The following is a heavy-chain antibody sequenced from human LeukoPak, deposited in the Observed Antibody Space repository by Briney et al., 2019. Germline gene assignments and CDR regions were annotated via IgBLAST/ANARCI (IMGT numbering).Heavy chain of an antibody. J-gene: IGHJ5*02. CDR1: GFTFSSYG. Sequence: GGSLRLSCAASGFTFSSYGMHWVRQAPGKGLEWVAFIRYDGSNKYYADSVKGRFTISRDNSKNTLYLQMNSLRAEDTAVYYCAKLAYGSGSYNWFDPWGQGTLVTVSS. D-gene: IGHD3-10*01. CDR2: IRYDGSNK. CDR3: AKLAYGSGSYNWFDP. V-gene: IGHV3-30*02.